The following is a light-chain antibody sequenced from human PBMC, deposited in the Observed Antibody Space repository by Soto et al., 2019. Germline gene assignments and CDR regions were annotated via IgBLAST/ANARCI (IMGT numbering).Light chain of an antibody. CDR3: QQLNSYPLT. CDR2: AAS. CDR1: QGSSSY. Sequence: DIQLTQSPSFLSASLGDRVTITCRASQGSSSYLAWYQQKPGKAPKLLIYAASTLQSGVPSRFSGSGSGTEFTLTISSLQPEDFATYYCQQLNSYPLTFXGGTKADIK. J-gene: IGKJ4*01. V-gene: IGKV1-9*01.